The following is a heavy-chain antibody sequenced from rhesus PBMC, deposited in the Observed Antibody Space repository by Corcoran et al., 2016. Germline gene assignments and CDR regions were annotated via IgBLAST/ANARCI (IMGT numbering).Heavy chain of an antibody. CDR1: GFTFSTYW. J-gene: IGHJ5-2*02. Sequence: EVQLAESGGGLVQPGGSLRLSCAASGFTFSTYWMNWVRQVPGKGLEVCSRISNDGNSINYADSEKGRFTISRENAKNSLYLQMNGLRPEDTGIYYCAKDLLWNALDVWGRGVLVTVSS. CDR3: AKDLLWNALDV. V-gene: IGHV3-119*01. CDR2: ISNDGNSI.